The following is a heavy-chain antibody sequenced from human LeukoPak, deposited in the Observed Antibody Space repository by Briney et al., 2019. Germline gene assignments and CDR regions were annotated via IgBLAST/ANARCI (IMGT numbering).Heavy chain of an antibody. J-gene: IGHJ2*01. V-gene: IGHV3-20*04. CDR3: AREDAGRLDL. CDR1: GFTFTDYG. CDR2: INWKGGST. D-gene: IGHD3-10*01. Sequence: GGSLRLSCAASGFTFTDYGMSWVRQAPGKGLEWVSFINWKGGSTGYADSVKGGFTISRDNAKNSLYLQINSLRSEHTAVYYCAREDAGRLDLWGPRDLVTVSS.